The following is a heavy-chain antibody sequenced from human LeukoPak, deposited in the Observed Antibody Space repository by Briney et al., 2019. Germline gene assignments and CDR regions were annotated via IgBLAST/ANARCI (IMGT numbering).Heavy chain of an antibody. CDR3: ARALGSSSWYYFDY. CDR2: IYYSGST. Sequence: GSLRLSCAASGFTFSSYAMSWIRQPPGKGLEWIGSIYYSGSTYYNPSLKSRVTISVDTSKNQFSLKLSSVTAADTAVYYCARALGSSSWYYFDYWGQGTLVTVSS. CDR1: GFTFSSYA. D-gene: IGHD6-13*01. V-gene: IGHV4-39*01. J-gene: IGHJ4*02.